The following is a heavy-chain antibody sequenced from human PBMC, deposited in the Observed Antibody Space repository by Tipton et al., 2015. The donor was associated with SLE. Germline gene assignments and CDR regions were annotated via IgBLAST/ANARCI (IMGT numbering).Heavy chain of an antibody. J-gene: IGHJ4*02. CDR2: INHSGST. CDR1: GGSISSSSYY. D-gene: IGHD3-10*01. Sequence: TLSLTCTVSGGSISSSSYYWGWIRQPPGKGLEWIGEINHSGSTNYNPSLKSRVTISVDTSKNQFSLKLSSVAAADTAVYYCARDHRMVRGRDWGQGTLVTVSS. V-gene: IGHV4-39*07. CDR3: ARDHRMVRGRD.